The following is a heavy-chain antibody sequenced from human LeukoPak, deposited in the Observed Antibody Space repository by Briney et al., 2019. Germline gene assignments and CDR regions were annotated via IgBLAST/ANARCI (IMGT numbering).Heavy chain of an antibody. CDR1: GFTFSNYA. CDR2: IDGSGGTT. D-gene: IGHD3-3*01. Sequence: GGSLRLSCAGSGFTFSNYAMTWVRQAAGKGLEWVATIDGSGGTTYYADSVKGRFTIFRDNSENTLNLQMNSLRAEDTALYYCAKFSRGFGIIIIGHYYYYMDVWGKGTTVTVSS. V-gene: IGHV3-23*01. CDR3: AKFSRGFGIIIIGHYYYYMDV. J-gene: IGHJ6*03.